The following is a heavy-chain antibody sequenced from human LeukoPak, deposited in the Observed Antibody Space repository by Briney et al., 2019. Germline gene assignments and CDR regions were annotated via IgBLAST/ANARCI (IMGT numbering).Heavy chain of an antibody. CDR3: ALAIAVTSTSGSDY. CDR2: ISASGAST. D-gene: IGHD6-19*01. Sequence: PGGSLRLSCAASGFTFSSYAMSWVRQAPGKGLEWVSVISASGASTSYAGSLKGRFTISRDNSKNTLYLQMNTLRAEDTAVYYCALAIAVTSTSGSDYWGQGTLVTVSS. CDR1: GFTFSSYA. V-gene: IGHV3-23*01. J-gene: IGHJ4*02.